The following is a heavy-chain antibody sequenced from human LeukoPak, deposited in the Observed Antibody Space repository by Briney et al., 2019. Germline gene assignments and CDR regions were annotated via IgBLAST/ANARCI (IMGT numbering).Heavy chain of an antibody. CDR1: GGTFSSYA. Sequence: GASVTVSCKASGGTFSSYAISWVRQAPGQGLEWMGGIIPIFGTANYAQKFQGRVTITADESTSTAYMELSSLRSEDTAVYYCARDRIPYWYFDLWGRGTLATVSS. J-gene: IGHJ2*01. V-gene: IGHV1-69*13. CDR2: IIPIFGTA. CDR3: ARDRIPYWYFDL.